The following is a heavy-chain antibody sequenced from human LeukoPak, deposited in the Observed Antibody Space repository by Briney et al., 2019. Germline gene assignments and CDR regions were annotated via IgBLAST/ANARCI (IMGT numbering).Heavy chain of an antibody. V-gene: IGHV3-23*01. D-gene: IGHD6-19*01. CDR1: GFTFSLFA. CDR3: ARRSGIAVAGAFDY. Sequence: GGSLRLSCAASGFTFSLFAMHWVRQAPGKGLEWVSGISGSGDSTYYADSVKGRFTISRDNSKNTLYLQMNSLRAEDTAVYYCARRSGIAVAGAFDYWGQGTLVTVSS. CDR2: ISGSGDST. J-gene: IGHJ4*02.